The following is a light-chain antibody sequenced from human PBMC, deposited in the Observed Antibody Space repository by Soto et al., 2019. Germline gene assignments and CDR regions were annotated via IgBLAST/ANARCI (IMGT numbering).Light chain of an antibody. CDR2: GIS. J-gene: IGKJ1*01. Sequence: IVLPQSPGTLSLSPGERATLSCRASQSVDRRALAWYQQKPGQAPRLLISGISNRATGIPDRFSGSGSGTDFTLTISRREPEDFAVYYCQQYHNSRTFGQGTKVEIK. CDR1: QSVDRRA. CDR3: QQYHNSRT. V-gene: IGKV3-20*01.